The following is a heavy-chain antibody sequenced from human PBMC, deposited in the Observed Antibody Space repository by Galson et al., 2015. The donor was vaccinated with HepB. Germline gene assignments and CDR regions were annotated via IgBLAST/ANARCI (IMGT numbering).Heavy chain of an antibody. CDR3: ARSTHDYDNNAYYYQNWFDP. CDR1: AFTFNSYA. D-gene: IGHD3-22*01. J-gene: IGHJ5*02. Sequence: SLRLSCAASAFTFNSYAMHWVRQAPGKGLEWVAGIWYDGSQTYYGDPVKGRFTISRDNSKNTLFLQMNSLRAEDTAVYYCARSTHDYDNNAYYYQNWFDPWGQGTLVTVSS. V-gene: IGHV3-33*01. CDR2: IWYDGSQT.